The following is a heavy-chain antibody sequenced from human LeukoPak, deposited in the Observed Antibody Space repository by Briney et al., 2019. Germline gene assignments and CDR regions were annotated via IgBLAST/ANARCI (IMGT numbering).Heavy chain of an antibody. Sequence: SETLSLTCAVSGGSISSSNWWSWVRQPPGKGLEWIGEIYHSGSTNYNPSLKSRVTISVDKSKNQFSLKLSSVTAADTAVYYCARKNVLLWFGARGPFDYWGQGTLVTVSS. CDR2: IYHSGST. V-gene: IGHV4-4*02. CDR1: GGSISSSNW. J-gene: IGHJ4*02. D-gene: IGHD3-10*01. CDR3: ARKNVLLWFGARGPFDY.